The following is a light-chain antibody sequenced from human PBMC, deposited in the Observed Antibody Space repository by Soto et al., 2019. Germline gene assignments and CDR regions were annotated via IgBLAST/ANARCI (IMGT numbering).Light chain of an antibody. Sequence: QSVLTQPPSASGSPGQSVTISCTGTISDVGSYNYVSWHQQHPGKAPKLMIYEVSKRPSGVPDRFSGSKSGNAASLTVSGLQAEDEADYYCSSYAGSNNLVVFGGGTKLTVL. V-gene: IGLV2-8*01. CDR2: EVS. CDR1: ISDVGSYNY. CDR3: SSYAGSNNLVV. J-gene: IGLJ2*01.